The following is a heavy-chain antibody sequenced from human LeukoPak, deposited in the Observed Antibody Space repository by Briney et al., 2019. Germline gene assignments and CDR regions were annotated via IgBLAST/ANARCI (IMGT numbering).Heavy chain of an antibody. CDR3: ARGIAAFDY. J-gene: IGHJ4*02. V-gene: IGHV3-30-3*01. D-gene: IGHD6-6*01. CDR2: ISYDGSNK. Sequence: GSLRLSCAASGFTFSSYAMHWVRQAPGKGLEWVAVISYDGSNKYYADSVKGRFTISRDNSKNTLYLQMNSLRAEDTAVYYCARGIAAFDYWGQGTLVTVSS. CDR1: GFTFSSYA.